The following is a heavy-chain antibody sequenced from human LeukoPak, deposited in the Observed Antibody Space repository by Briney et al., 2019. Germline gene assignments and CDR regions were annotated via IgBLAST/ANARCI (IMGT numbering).Heavy chain of an antibody. CDR2: ISGSGGST. J-gene: IGHJ4*02. V-gene: IGHV3-23*01. CDR3: AKELGMIVVEGPIDY. CDR1: GFTFSSYA. Sequence: GGPLRLPRAASGFTFSSYAMSWVRQAPGKGLEWVSAISGSGGSTYYADSVKGRFTISRDNSKNTLYLQMNSLRAEDTAVYYCAKELGMIVVEGPIDYWGQGTLVTVSS. D-gene: IGHD3-22*01.